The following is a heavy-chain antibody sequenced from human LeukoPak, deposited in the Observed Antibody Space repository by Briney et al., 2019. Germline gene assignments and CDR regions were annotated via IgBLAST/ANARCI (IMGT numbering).Heavy chain of an antibody. CDR3: AKDQGGWQDH. J-gene: IGHJ4*02. CDR2: IGGSSGTT. V-gene: IGHV3-23*01. D-gene: IGHD6-19*01. Sequence: GGSLRLSCAASGFTFSSYAMSWVRQAPGKGLEWVSVIGGSSGTTYYADSVKGRFTISRDNSKDTLYLQMNSLRAEDTAVYYCAKDQGGWQDHWGQGTLVTVSS. CDR1: GFTFSSYA.